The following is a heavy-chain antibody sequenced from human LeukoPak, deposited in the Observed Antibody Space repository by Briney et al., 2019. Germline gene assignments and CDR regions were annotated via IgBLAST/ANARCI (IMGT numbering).Heavy chain of an antibody. J-gene: IGHJ4*02. Sequence: PGGSLRLSCAASGFTFSSYWMSWVRQAPGKGLEWVAHIKQDGSEKYYVDSVKGRFTISRDNAKNSLYLQMNRLRAEDTAVYYCARDWSSGWYAGRGGFDYWGQGTLVTVSS. CDR3: ARDWSSGWYAGRGGFDY. CDR2: IKQDGSEK. V-gene: IGHV3-7*01. CDR1: GFTFSSYW. D-gene: IGHD6-19*01.